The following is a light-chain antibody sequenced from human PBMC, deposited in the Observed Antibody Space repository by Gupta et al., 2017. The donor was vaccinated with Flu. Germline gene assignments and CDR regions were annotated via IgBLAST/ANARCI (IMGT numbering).Light chain of an antibody. Sequence: EIVLTQSPATLSLSPGERATLSCRASQSVSRYLAWYQQKPGQAPRLLIYDASKRASGIPARFSGSGSGTDCTLTITILDPEDSAVYYCQQRITWPLTFGGGTKVEIK. CDR3: QQRITWPLT. CDR1: QSVSRY. J-gene: IGKJ4*01. V-gene: IGKV3-11*01. CDR2: DAS.